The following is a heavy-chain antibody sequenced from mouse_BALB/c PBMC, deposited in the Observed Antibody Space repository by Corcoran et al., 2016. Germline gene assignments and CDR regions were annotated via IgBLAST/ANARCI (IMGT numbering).Heavy chain of an antibody. CDR1: GFNIKDTY. Sequence: EVQLQQSGAELVKPGALVKLSCTASGFNIKDTYMHWVKQRPEQGLEWIGRIDPANGNTKYDPKFQGKATITADTSSNTAYLQLSSLTSEDTAVYYCANPSGSSYAMDYWGQGTSVTVSS. V-gene: IGHV14-3*02. CDR3: ANPSGSSYAMDY. CDR2: IDPANGNT. J-gene: IGHJ4*01. D-gene: IGHD1-3*01.